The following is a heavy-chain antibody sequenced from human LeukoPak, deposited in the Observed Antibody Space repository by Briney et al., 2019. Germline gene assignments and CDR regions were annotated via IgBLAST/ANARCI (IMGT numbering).Heavy chain of an antibody. CDR3: ARLSAYYYGSFFYYYMDV. D-gene: IGHD3-10*01. Sequence: PGGSLRLSCEGSGFSFSSYWMTWVRQSPGKGPEWVANIKQDESETYTVDSVKGRFTISRDNAKNSVYFHMNSLRAEDTALYYCARLSAYYYGSFFYYYMDVWGKGTTVTVSS. J-gene: IGHJ6*03. CDR1: GFSFSSYW. CDR2: IKQDESET. V-gene: IGHV3-7*01.